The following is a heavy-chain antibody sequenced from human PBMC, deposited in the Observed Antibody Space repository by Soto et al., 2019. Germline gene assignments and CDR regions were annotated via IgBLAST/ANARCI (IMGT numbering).Heavy chain of an antibody. CDR3: ARAHDSSGYYPDYYYGMDV. V-gene: IGHV4-59*01. CDR2: IYYSGST. Sequence: PSETLSLTCTVSGGSISSYYCSWIRQPPGKGLEWIGYIYYSGSTNYNPSLKSRVTISVDTSKNQFSLKLSSVTAADTAVYYCARAHDSSGYYPDYYYGMDVWGQGTTVTVSS. D-gene: IGHD3-22*01. CDR1: GGSISSYY. J-gene: IGHJ6*02.